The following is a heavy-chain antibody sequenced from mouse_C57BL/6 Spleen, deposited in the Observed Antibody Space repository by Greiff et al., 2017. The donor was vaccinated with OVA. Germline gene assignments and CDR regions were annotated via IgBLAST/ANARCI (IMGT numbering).Heavy chain of an antibody. CDR1: GFTFTDFY. CDR2: IRNKANGYTT. Sequence: EVQLVESGGGLVQPGGSLSLSCAASGFTFTDFYMSWVRPPPGKALEWLGFIRNKANGYTTEYSASVKGRFTISRDNSQSILYLQMNALRAEDSATYYCARYKDYDYAIDYWGQGTSVTVSS. D-gene: IGHD2-4*01. J-gene: IGHJ4*01. V-gene: IGHV7-3*01. CDR3: ARYKDYDYAIDY.